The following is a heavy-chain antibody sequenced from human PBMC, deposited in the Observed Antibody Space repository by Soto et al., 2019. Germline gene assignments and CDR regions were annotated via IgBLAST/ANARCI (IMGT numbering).Heavy chain of an antibody. CDR2: IGTAGDT. CDR3: ARAARLWLLGDAFDI. D-gene: IGHD5-18*01. J-gene: IGHJ3*02. Sequence: EVQLVESGGGLVQPGGSLRLSCAASGFTFSSYDMHWVRQATGKGLEWVSAIGTAGDTYYPGSVKGRFTISRENAKNSLYLQMNSLRAGDTAVYYCARAARLWLLGDAFDIWGQGTMVTVSS. V-gene: IGHV3-13*01. CDR1: GFTFSSYD.